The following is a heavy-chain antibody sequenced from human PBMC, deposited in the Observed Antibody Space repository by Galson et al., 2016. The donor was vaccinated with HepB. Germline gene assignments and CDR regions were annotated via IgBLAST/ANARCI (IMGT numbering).Heavy chain of an antibody. J-gene: IGHJ4*02. V-gene: IGHV3-23*01. CDR2: ISARADGT. CDR1: GFTFSDYP. Sequence: SLRLSCATSGFTFSDYPMDWVRQAPGKGLQWVSTISARADGTHYEDSVRGRFTISRDNSKNTLSLQMNNLGAEDTALYFCVRDNFADYWGQGTLVTVSS. CDR3: VRDNFADY. D-gene: IGHD4-23*01.